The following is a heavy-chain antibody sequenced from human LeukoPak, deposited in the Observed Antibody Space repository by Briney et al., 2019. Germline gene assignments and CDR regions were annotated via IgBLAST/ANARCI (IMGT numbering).Heavy chain of an antibody. CDR3: ARVLVLVDYYYYMDV. V-gene: IGHV1-18*01. J-gene: IGHJ6*03. CDR2: ISAYNGNT. Sequence: ASVTVSCKASGYTFTSYGISWVRQAPGQGLEWMGWISAYNGNTNYAQKLQGRVTMTTDTSTSTAYMELRSPRSDDTAVYYCARVLVLVDYYYYMDVWGKGTTVTISS. CDR1: GYTFTSYG. D-gene: IGHD3-3*02.